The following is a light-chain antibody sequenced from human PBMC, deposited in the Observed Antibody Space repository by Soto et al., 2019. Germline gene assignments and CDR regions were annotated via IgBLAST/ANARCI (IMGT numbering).Light chain of an antibody. Sequence: EIVLTQAPATLSLSPGERATLSCRASQSVSSFLAWYQQKPGQAPRLLIYDTSNRATGTPARFSGSGSGTDVTRTISTLEPEDFAVYYCQQRTHWPLWTFGQGTRVES. CDR3: QQRTHWPLWT. V-gene: IGKV3-11*01. CDR1: QSVSSF. CDR2: DTS. J-gene: IGKJ1*01.